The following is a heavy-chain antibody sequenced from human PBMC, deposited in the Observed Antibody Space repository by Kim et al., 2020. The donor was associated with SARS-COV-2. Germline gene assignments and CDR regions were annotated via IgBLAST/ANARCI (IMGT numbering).Heavy chain of an antibody. CDR3: ASYERDYGGNSGRYYYGMDV. J-gene: IGHJ6*02. CDR2: IYSGGST. CDR1: GFTVSSNY. Sequence: GGSLRLSCAASGFTVSSNYMSWVRQAPGKGLEWVSVIYSGGSTYYADSVKGRFTISRDNSKNTLYLQMNSLRAEDTAVYYCASYERDYGGNSGRYYYGMDVWGQGTTVTVSS. D-gene: IGHD4-17*01. V-gene: IGHV3-53*01.